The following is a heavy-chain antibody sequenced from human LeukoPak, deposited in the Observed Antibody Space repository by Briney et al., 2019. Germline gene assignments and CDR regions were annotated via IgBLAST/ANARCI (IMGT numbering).Heavy chain of an antibody. CDR2: IYYSGST. CDR1: GGSISSYY. CDR3: ARGINRYCSGGSCQGGFDY. Sequence: SETLSLTCTVSGGSISSYYWSWTRQPPGKGLEWIGYIYYSGSTNYNPSLKSRVTISVDTSKNQFSLKLSSVTAADTAVYYCARGINRYCSGGSCQGGFDYWGQGTLVTVSS. D-gene: IGHD2-15*01. V-gene: IGHV4-59*01. J-gene: IGHJ4*02.